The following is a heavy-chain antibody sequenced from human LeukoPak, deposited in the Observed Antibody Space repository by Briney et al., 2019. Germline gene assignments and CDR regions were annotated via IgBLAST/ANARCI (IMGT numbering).Heavy chain of an antibody. Sequence: PGGSLRLSCVASGFTFISYWMSGVRQAPGKGLEWVANIKQDGSDKYYVDSVKGRFTISRDNAKNSLYLQMNSLRAEDTAVYYCASGQKLGFWGQGTLVTVSS. V-gene: IGHV3-7*01. CDR3: ASGQKLGF. J-gene: IGHJ4*02. D-gene: IGHD6-13*01. CDR2: IKQDGSDK. CDR1: GFTFISYW.